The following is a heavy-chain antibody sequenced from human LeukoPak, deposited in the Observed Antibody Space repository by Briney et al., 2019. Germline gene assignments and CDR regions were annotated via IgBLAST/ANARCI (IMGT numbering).Heavy chain of an antibody. CDR2: ISAYNGNT. J-gene: IGHJ4*02. CDR3: ARDKAVYCSGGSCYGTTDY. D-gene: IGHD2-15*01. CDR1: GYTFTSYG. Sequence: ASVKVSCKAPGYTFTSYGISWVRQAPGQGLEWMGSISAYNGNTNYAQKLQGRVTMTTDTSTSTAYMELRSLRSDDTAVYYCARDKAVYCSGGSCYGTTDYWGRGTLVTVSS. V-gene: IGHV1-18*01.